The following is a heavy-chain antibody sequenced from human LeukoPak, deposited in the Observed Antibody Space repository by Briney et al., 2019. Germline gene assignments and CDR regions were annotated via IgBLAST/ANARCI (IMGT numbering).Heavy chain of an antibody. CDR3: ARPSDDEWLVTKRELDC. CDR1: EFSFTSNA. D-gene: IGHD5-12*01. CDR2: IRGSGGNT. J-gene: IGHJ4*02. Sequence: GGSLRSSFAPPEFSFTSNAMPWARQSPGKGLEWASPIRGSGGNTYYADSVKGRFTISRDNSKNTLFLQMTSLRAEDTAVYYCARPSDDEWLVTKRELDCWGQGTLVTVSS. V-gene: IGHV3-23*01.